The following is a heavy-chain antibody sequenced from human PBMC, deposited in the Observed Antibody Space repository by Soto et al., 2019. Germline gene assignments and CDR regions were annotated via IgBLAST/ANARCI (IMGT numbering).Heavy chain of an antibody. CDR2: IYYSGST. J-gene: IGHJ6*03. Sequence: QVQLQESGPGLVKPSETLSLTCSVSGGSISGHYWSWVRQTPGKGLEGIGYIYYSGSTNYNPSLKSRVTSSVDTSKNQFSLTLTSVTAADTAVYYCARGPYYDLIWNYYYMDVWGKGTTVTVSS. V-gene: IGHV4-59*08. D-gene: IGHD3-16*01. CDR3: ARGPYYDLIWNYYYMDV. CDR1: GGSISGHY.